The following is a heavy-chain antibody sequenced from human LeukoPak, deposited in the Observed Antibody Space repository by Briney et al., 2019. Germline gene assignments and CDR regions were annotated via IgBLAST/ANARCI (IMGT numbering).Heavy chain of an antibody. V-gene: IGHV3-7*01. CDR3: ARVGAWDLQRVFEY. D-gene: IGHD1-26*01. CDR2: IKQDGAEK. CDR1: GFRFGDYW. Sequence: SGGSLRLSCAASGFRFGDYWMTWARHIPGKGLEWGANIKQDGAEKHYAESVEGRFIISRDNAKNSLYLEMDSLKVEDTAVYYCARVGAWDLQRVFEYWGQGTLVTVSS. J-gene: IGHJ4*02.